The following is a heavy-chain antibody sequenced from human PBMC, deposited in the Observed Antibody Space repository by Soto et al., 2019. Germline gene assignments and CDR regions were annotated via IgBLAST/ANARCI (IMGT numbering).Heavy chain of an antibody. CDR3: ARGRGYSGYVFDY. CDR2: INHSGST. CDR1: GGSFSCYY. J-gene: IGHJ4*02. D-gene: IGHD5-12*01. Sequence: SETLSLTCAVYGGSFSCYYWSWIRQPPGKGLEWIGEINHSGSTNYNPSLKSRVTISVDTSKNQFSLKLSSVTAADTAVYYCARGRGYSGYVFDYWGQGTLVTVSS. V-gene: IGHV4-34*01.